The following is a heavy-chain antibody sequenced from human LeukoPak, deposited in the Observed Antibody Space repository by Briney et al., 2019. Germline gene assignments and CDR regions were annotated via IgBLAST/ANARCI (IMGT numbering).Heavy chain of an antibody. CDR3: VRVSSDYASR. CDR2: IYLAGST. Sequence: SETLSLTCTVSGDSVSTSTYYWTWIRQSPGKGPEYIGYIYLAGSTNYNPSLNSRVTISVDTSKNQFSLHLSSVTAADTAVYYCVRVSSDYASRWGQGTLVIVSS. V-gene: IGHV4-61*01. D-gene: IGHD4-17*01. CDR1: GDSVSTSTYY. J-gene: IGHJ4*02.